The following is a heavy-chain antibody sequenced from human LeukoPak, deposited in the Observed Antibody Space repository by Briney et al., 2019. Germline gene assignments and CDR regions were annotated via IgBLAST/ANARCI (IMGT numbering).Heavy chain of an antibody. Sequence: GGSLRLSCAASGFTFSSYAMSWVRQAPGKGLEWVSAISGSGGSKYYADSVKGRFTISRDNSKNTLYLQMNSLRAEDTAVYYCAKDGELERRLGIIDYWGQGTLVTVSS. D-gene: IGHD1-1*01. V-gene: IGHV3-23*01. CDR2: ISGSGGSK. J-gene: IGHJ4*02. CDR3: AKDGELERRLGIIDY. CDR1: GFTFSSYA.